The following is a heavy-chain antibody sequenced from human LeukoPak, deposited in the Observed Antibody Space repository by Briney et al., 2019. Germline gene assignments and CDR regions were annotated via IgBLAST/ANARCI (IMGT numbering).Heavy chain of an antibody. V-gene: IGHV3-20*04. CDR3: ARGTLKAAATDFDY. CDR2: FNLNGCST. CDR1: GFTFDDYG. J-gene: IGHJ4*02. D-gene: IGHD6-13*01. Sequence: GGPLRLSCAAPGFTFDDYGMTWVRQAPGKGRGWVSGFNLNGCSTGYADSVKGRFTISRDNAKNSLYLQMNSLRAEDTALYYCARGTLKAAATDFDYWGQGTLVTVSS.